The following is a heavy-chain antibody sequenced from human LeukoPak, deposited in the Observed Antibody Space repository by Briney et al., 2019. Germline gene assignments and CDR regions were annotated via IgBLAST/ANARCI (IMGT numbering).Heavy chain of an antibody. Sequence: SGPTLVNPTQPLTLTCTFSGFSFSTSGTRVSWIRQAPGKALEWLARIDWDGDKFYTPSLETRLTISKDPSKNQVVLTVADMDPVDTATYYCARMTRASMWDYFDYWGQGTLVIVSS. CDR1: GFSFSTSGTR. J-gene: IGHJ4*02. CDR3: ARMTRASMWDYFDY. D-gene: IGHD2/OR15-2a*01. V-gene: IGHV2-70*04. CDR2: IDWDGDK.